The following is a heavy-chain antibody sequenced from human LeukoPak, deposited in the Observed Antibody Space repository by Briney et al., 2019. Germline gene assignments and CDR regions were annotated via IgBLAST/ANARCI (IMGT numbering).Heavy chain of an antibody. J-gene: IGHJ4*02. D-gene: IGHD4-17*01. CDR1: GYTFTGYY. CDR3: ARWNDYDDPSFDY. V-gene: IGHV1-2*02. CDR2: INPNSGGT. Sequence: ASVKVSCKASGYTFTGYYMHWVRQAPGQGLEWMGWINPNSGGTNYAQKFQGRVTMTRDTSISTAYMELSRLRSDDTAVYYCARWNDYDDPSFDYWGQGTLVTVSS.